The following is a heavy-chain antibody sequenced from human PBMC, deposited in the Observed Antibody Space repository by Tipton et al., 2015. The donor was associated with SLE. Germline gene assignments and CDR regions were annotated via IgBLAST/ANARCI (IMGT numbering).Heavy chain of an antibody. Sequence: TLSLICTVSGGSISSYYWSWIRQPPGKGLEWIGYIYYSGSTNYNPSLKSRVTISVDTSKNQFSLKLSSVTAADTAVYYCASLGYWGQGTLVTVSS. CDR3: ASLGY. D-gene: IGHD7-27*01. V-gene: IGHV4-59*01. CDR2: IYYSGST. J-gene: IGHJ4*02. CDR1: GGSISSYY.